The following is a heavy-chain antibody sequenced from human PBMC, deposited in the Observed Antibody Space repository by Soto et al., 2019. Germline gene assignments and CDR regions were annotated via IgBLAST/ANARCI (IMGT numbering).Heavy chain of an antibody. CDR1: GVSISSDY. Sequence: QVQLQESGPGLVKPSETLSLTCTVSGVSISSDYWTWIRQSPGKGLEWIAYTSHTGTTDYNPSLKSRVTISLDTSKNQFSLNLSSVTAADTVVYYCARGPPCMYAFDIWGPGTKVTVSP. CDR2: TSHTGTT. CDR3: ARGPPCMYAFDI. D-gene: IGHD2-8*01. V-gene: IGHV4-59*01. J-gene: IGHJ3*02.